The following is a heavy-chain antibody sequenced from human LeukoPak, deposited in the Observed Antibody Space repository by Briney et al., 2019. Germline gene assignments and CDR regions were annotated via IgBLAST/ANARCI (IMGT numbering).Heavy chain of an antibody. D-gene: IGHD2-8*01. CDR2: ISTFTGNT. CDR1: GYTFYSHG. CDR3: ARSYIVLMVSSFFDY. Sequence: ASVKVSCKASGYTFYSHGVTWVRQAPGQGLEWMGWISTFTGNTNYAQKFQDRVTMTTDTSTSTAYVELRSLRSDDTAVYYCARSYIVLMVSSFFDYWGQGTLVTVSS. V-gene: IGHV1-18*01. J-gene: IGHJ4*02.